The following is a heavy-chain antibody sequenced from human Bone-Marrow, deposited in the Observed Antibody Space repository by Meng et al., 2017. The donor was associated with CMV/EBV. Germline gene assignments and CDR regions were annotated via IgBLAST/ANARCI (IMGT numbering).Heavy chain of an antibody. Sequence: ASVKVSCKASGYTFTGYFMHWIRQAPGQGLEWMGWINPNSGGTKSAQKFQGRVTMTRDTSINTPYMEVHSLRSDDTAVYYCARVAYCVGAACSTLTYFDPWGQGTLVTVSS. J-gene: IGHJ5*02. CDR3: ARVAYCVGAACSTLTYFDP. V-gene: IGHV1-2*02. CDR2: INPNSGGT. CDR1: GYTFTGYF. D-gene: IGHD2-21*01.